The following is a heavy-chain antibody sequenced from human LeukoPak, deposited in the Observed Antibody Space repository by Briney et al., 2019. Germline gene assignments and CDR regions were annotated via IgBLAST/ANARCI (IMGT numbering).Heavy chain of an antibody. V-gene: IGHV3-53*01. Sequence: GGSLRLSCAASGFTVSSNYMSWVRQAPGKGLEWVSVIYSDSSTYYADSVKGRFTVSRDNSKNTLYLQMNSLRAEDTAVYYCARLGPASSGWPESFDYWGQGTLVTVSS. CDR2: IYSDSST. CDR3: ARLGPASSGWPESFDY. CDR1: GFTVSSNY. D-gene: IGHD6-19*01. J-gene: IGHJ4*02.